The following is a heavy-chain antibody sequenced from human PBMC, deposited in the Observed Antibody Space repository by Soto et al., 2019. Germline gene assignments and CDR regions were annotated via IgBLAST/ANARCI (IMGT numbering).Heavy chain of an antibody. CDR3: AKDVLRISSSSVSYYYYGMDV. V-gene: IGHV3-30*18. J-gene: IGHJ6*02. Sequence: QVQLVESGGSVVQPGRSLRLSCAASGFTFSSYGMHWVRQAPGKGLEWVAVISYDGSNKYYADSVKGRFTISRDNSKNTLYLQMNSLRAEDTAVYYCAKDVLRISSSSVSYYYYGMDVWGQGTTVTVSS. D-gene: IGHD6-6*01. CDR2: ISYDGSNK. CDR1: GFTFSSYG.